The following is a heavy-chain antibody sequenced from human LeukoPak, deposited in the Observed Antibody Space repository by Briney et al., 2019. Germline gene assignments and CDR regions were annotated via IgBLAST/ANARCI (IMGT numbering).Heavy chain of an antibody. CDR1: GFTFSSYA. V-gene: IGHV3-23*01. J-gene: IGHJ4*02. D-gene: IGHD2-2*01. Sequence: GGSLRLSCAASGFTFSSYAMSWVRQAPGKGLEWVSAISGCGGSTYYADSVKGRFTISRDNSKNTLYLQMNSLRAEDTAVYYCARVVPAAMGVYWGQGTLVTVSS. CDR2: ISGCGGST. CDR3: ARVVPAAMGVY.